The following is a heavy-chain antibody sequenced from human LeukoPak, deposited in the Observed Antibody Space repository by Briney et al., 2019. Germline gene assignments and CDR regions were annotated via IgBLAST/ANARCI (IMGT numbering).Heavy chain of an antibody. CDR2: MNPNSGNT. CDR1: GYTFTSYD. CDR3: ARDQSPIFGVSVGYY. V-gene: IGHV1-8*01. D-gene: IGHD3-3*01. Sequence: GASVKVSCKASGYTFTSYDINWVRQATGQGLEWMGWMNPNSGNTGYAQKFQGRVTMTRNTSINTAYMELSSLRSEDTAVYYCARDQSPIFGVSVGYYWGQGTLVTVSS. J-gene: IGHJ4*02.